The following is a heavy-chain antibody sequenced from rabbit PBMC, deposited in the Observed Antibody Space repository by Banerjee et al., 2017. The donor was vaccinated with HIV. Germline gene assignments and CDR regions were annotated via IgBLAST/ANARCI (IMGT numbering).Heavy chain of an antibody. Sequence: ERLVGSGGGLVKPEGSLTLPCTASGFSFSNKAVMCWVRQAPGKGLEGIACINAVTGKAVYASWAKGRGTFSKSSSTTVTLQMTSLTAADTATYFCSREWDGVIGWNFGWWGQGTLVTVS. V-gene: IGHV1S45*01. CDR3: SREWDGVIGWNFGW. D-gene: IGHD4-1*01. CDR2: INAVTGKA. CDR1: GFSFSNKAV. J-gene: IGHJ4*01.